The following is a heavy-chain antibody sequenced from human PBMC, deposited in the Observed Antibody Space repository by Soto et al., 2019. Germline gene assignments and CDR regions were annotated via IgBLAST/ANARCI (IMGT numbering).Heavy chain of an antibody. D-gene: IGHD2-2*01. Sequence: PSETLSLTCTVSGVSISGGGYYWSWIRQHPGKGLEWIGYIYYSGTTYYNPSLKSRVTISVDTSKNQFSLKLSSVSAADTALYYCARCSLVVVPAPGFDPWGRGTLVTV. J-gene: IGHJ5*02. V-gene: IGHV4-31*03. CDR1: GVSISGGGYY. CDR3: ARCSLVVVPAPGFDP. CDR2: IYYSGTT.